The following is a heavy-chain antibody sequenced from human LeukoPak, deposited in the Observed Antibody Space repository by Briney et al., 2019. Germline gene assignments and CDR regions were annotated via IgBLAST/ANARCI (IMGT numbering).Heavy chain of an antibody. J-gene: IGHJ4*02. CDR3: AKRGSSSWTQFDY. D-gene: IGHD6-13*01. Sequence: PGGSLRLSCAASGFTFNDYAINWVRQAPGKGLEWVSVISGGTGGSKYYADSVKGRFTISRDNSKNTLYLQMNSLRAEDTAVYYCAKRGSSSWTQFDYWGQGTLVTVSS. V-gene: IGHV3-23*01. CDR1: GFTFNDYA. CDR2: ISGGTGGSK.